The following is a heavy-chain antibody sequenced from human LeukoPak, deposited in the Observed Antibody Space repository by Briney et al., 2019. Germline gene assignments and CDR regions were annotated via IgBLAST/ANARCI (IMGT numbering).Heavy chain of an antibody. Sequence: GGSLRLSCAASGFTFSDYYMNWIRQAPGKGLEWVSYIGGSGSTIYSADSVKGRFTISRDNAKNSLYLQMNSLRAEDTAVYYCARGVAYCGGDCYRAFGIWGQGTMVTVSS. CDR3: ARGVAYCGGDCYRAFGI. CDR1: GFTFSDYY. J-gene: IGHJ3*02. V-gene: IGHV3-11*01. CDR2: IGGSGSTI. D-gene: IGHD2-21*02.